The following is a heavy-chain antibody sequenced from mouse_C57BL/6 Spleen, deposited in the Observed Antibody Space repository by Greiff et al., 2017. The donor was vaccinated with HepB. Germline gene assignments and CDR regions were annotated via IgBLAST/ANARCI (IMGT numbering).Heavy chain of an antibody. Sequence: EVQLQQSGPELVKPGDSVKISCKASGYSFTGYFMNWVMQSHGKSLEWIGRINPYNGDTFYSQKFKGKATLTVDKSSSTAHMELRSLTSEDSAVYYCARGGGLDYWGQGTTLTVSS. V-gene: IGHV1-20*01. J-gene: IGHJ2*01. CDR1: GYSFTGYF. CDR3: ARGGGLDY. CDR2: INPYNGDT.